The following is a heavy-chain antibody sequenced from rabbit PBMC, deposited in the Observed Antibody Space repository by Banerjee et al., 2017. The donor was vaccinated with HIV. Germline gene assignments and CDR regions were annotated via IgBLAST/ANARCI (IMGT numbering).Heavy chain of an antibody. Sequence: QQQLEESGGGLVKPGGTLTLTCKASGIDFSSYYYMCWVRQAPGKGLEWIACIYAGSSGSTYYASWAKGRFTISKTSSTTVTLQMTSLTAADTATYFCARAGTYTIAGIPYAIGSFDLWGPGTLVTVS. CDR1: GIDFSSYYY. D-gene: IGHD4-2*01. V-gene: IGHV1S45*01. J-gene: IGHJ4*01. CDR3: ARAGTYTIAGIPYAIGSFDL. CDR2: IYAGSSGST.